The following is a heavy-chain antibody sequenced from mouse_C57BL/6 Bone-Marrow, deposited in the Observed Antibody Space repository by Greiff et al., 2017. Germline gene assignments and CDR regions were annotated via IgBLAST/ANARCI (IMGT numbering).Heavy chain of an antibody. J-gene: IGHJ2*01. Sequence: LQQSGAELVRPGSSVKLSCKASYFAFMASAMHWVKQRPGHGLEWIGSFTMYSDATEYSENFKGKATLTANKSSSTPYMELSGLTSEDSAVYFCARGGGSYYFDYWGQGTTLTVSS. V-gene: IGHV1-49*01. CDR2: FTMYSDAT. CDR3: ARGGGSYYFDY. CDR1: YFAFMASA.